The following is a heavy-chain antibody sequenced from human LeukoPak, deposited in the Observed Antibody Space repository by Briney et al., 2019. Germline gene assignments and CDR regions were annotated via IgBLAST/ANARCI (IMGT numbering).Heavy chain of an antibody. CDR3: ARDGIAAPHDY. D-gene: IGHD6-25*01. J-gene: IGHJ4*02. V-gene: IGHV3-74*01. Sequence: VGSLRLSCAASGFTFSSYWMHWVRQAPGKGLVWVSRINSDGSSTSYADSVKGRFTISRDNAKNTLYLQMNSLRAEDTAVYYCARDGIAAPHDYWGQGTLVTVSS. CDR1: GFTFSSYW. CDR2: INSDGSST.